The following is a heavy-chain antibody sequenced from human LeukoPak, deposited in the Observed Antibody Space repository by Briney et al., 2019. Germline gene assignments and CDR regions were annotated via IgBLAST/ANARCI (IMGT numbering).Heavy chain of an antibody. CDR2: INSNDDK. CDR3: AHRRSGMGSIFFDS. CDR1: GFSLSTSGVG. D-gene: IGHD5-24*01. J-gene: IGHJ4*02. Sequence: SGPTLVNPTQTLTPTCTFSGFSLSTSGVGVVWIRQPPGKGLEWLALINSNDDKRYRPSLKSRLTITKDTSKNQVILTMTNMDPVDTATYYCAHRRSGMGSIFFDSWGQGTPVSVSS. V-gene: IGHV2-5*01.